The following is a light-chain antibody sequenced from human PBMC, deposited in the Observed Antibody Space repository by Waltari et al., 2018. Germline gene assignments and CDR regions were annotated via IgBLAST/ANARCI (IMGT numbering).Light chain of an antibody. CDR2: AAS. J-gene: IGKJ1*01. Sequence: IVMTHSPDTLSGFPGEIATFSSSASQSIKSNLAWYQHKPAQAPRLLIYAASTRATGIPARFSGSGSGTEFTLTISSLQSEDFAVYFCQQYDNWLGTFGPGTKVEIK. V-gene: IGKV3-15*01. CDR3: QQYDNWLGT. CDR1: QSIKSN.